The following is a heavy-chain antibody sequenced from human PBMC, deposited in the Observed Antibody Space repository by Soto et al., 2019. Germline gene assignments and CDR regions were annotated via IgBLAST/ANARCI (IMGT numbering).Heavy chain of an antibody. CDR3: ARVVPGIAAASDY. Sequence: GGSLRLSCAASGFTFDDYAMHWVRQAPGKGLEWVSDISSNSGSIGYADSVKGRSTISRDNAKNSLYLQMNSLRDEDTAVYYCARVVPGIAAASDYWGQGTLVTVSS. J-gene: IGHJ4*02. V-gene: IGHV3-9*01. CDR1: GFTFDDYA. D-gene: IGHD6-13*01. CDR2: ISSNSGSI.